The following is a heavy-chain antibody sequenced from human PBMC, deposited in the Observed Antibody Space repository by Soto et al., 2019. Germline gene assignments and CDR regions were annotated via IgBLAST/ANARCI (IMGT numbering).Heavy chain of an antibody. CDR2: IYWDDDK. Sequence: SGPTLVNPTQTLTLTCTFSGFSLSTSGMSVGWIRQPPGKALEWLALIYWDDDKRYSPSLKSRLTITQDTSKNQVVLTMTYMDPVDTATYYCTHCTKYYYDSSGLGGMDVWGQGTTVTVSS. J-gene: IGHJ6*02. V-gene: IGHV2-5*02. CDR1: GFSLSTSGMS. D-gene: IGHD3-22*01. CDR3: THCTKYYYDSSGLGGMDV.